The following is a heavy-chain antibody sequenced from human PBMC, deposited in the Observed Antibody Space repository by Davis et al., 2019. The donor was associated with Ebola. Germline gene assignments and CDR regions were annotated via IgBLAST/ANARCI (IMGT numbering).Heavy chain of an antibody. D-gene: IGHD6-13*01. CDR2: IKQDGSEK. J-gene: IGHJ6*02. CDR1: GFTFSSYW. Sequence: PGGSLRLSCAASGFTFSSYWMSWVRQAPGKGLEWVANIKQDGSEKYYVDSVKGRFTISRDNAKNSLYLQMNSLRAEDTAVYYCARDGARYSSSYYYYGMDVWGQGTTVTVSS. V-gene: IGHV3-7*01. CDR3: ARDGARYSSSYYYYGMDV.